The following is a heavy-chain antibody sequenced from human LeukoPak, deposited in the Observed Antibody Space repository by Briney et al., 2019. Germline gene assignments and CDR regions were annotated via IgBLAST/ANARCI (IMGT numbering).Heavy chain of an antibody. Sequence: PWGSLRLSCEASGFTFSRYSMNWVRQAPGRGLEWVSSISSSSSYIYYADSLKGRFTISRDNAKNSLYLQMNSLRAEDTAVYYCARDRIIYGDYGDAFDIWGQGTMVAVSS. J-gene: IGHJ3*02. D-gene: IGHD4-17*01. CDR1: GFTFSRYS. V-gene: IGHV3-21*01. CDR2: ISSSSSYI. CDR3: ARDRIIYGDYGDAFDI.